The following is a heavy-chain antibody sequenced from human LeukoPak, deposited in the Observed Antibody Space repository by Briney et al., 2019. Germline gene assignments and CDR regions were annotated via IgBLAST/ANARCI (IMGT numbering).Heavy chain of an antibody. CDR3: AKGKYSGYDYFPYYFDY. V-gene: IGHV3-23*01. J-gene: IGHJ4*02. CDR1: GFTFSSYA. CDR2: ISGSGGST. Sequence: GGSLRLSCAASGFTFSSYAMSWVRQAPGKGLEWVSAISGSGGSTYYADSVKGRFTISRDNSKNTLYLQMNSLRAEDTAVYYCAKGKYSGYDYFPYYFDYWGQGTLVTVSS. D-gene: IGHD5-12*01.